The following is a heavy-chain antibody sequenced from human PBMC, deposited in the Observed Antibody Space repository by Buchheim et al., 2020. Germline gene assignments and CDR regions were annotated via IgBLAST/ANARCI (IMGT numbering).Heavy chain of an antibody. CDR2: IYYSGST. D-gene: IGHD4-17*01. CDR3: ARVSFDRGYGHRGVYYYGMDV. CDR1: GGSFSGYY. Sequence: QVQLQQWGAGLLKPSETLSLTCAVYGGSFSGYYWSWIRQPPGKGLEWIGYIYYSGSTNYNPSLKSRVTISVDTSKNQFSLKLSSVTAADTAVYYCARVSFDRGYGHRGVYYYGMDVWGQGTT. V-gene: IGHV4-34*11. J-gene: IGHJ6*02.